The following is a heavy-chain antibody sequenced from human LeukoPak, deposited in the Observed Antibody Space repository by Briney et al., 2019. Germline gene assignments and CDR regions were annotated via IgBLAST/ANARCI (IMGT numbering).Heavy chain of an antibody. D-gene: IGHD3-10*01. CDR2: ISNTGSDT. CDR1: GFTFSNYA. CDR3: AKVPYSDYGSGRPPFMDV. J-gene: IGHJ6*02. Sequence: GGSLRLSCAASGFTFSNYAMSWVRQAPGKGLEWGSTISNTGSDTYYADSVKGRFTISRDNYENTLYLQMNYLRAEDTAIYSCAKVPYSDYGSGRPPFMDVGGQGTTVAVPS. V-gene: IGHV3-23*01.